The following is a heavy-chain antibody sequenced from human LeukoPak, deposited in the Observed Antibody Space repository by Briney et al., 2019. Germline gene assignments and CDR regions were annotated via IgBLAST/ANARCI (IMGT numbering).Heavy chain of an antibody. V-gene: IGHV3-23*01. CDR3: APGDYGGSFDY. Sequence: GGSLRLSCAASGFTFSGYSMSWVRQAPGKGLEWVSAISNSGDTTYYADSVKGRFTISRDNSKNTLYLQLNSLRAEDTAVYYCAPGDYGGSFDYWGQGTLVTVSS. CDR1: GFTFSGYS. D-gene: IGHD4-23*01. J-gene: IGHJ4*02. CDR2: ISNSGDTT.